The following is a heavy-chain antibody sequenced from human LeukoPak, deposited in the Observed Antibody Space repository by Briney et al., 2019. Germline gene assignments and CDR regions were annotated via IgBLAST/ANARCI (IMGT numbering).Heavy chain of an antibody. CDR3: TRDRWIDY. V-gene: IGHV3-7*01. D-gene: IGHD3-16*02. CDR2: INMDGSEE. Sequence: GGSLRLSCAASGLIFSNYWMTWVRQAPGKGLEGVANINMDGSEENYVDSVKGRFTISRDNAKNSLYLRMNSLRAEDTAVYYCTRDRWIDYWGQGTLVTVSS. J-gene: IGHJ4*02. CDR1: GLIFSNYW.